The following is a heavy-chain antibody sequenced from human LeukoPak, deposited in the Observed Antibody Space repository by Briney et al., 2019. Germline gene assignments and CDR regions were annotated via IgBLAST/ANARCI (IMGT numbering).Heavy chain of an antibody. D-gene: IGHD2-15*01. CDR1: GFTFSSYA. V-gene: IGHV3-23*01. J-gene: IGHJ6*02. CDR2: ISGSGGST. Sequence: PGGSLRLSCAASGFTFSSYAMSWVRQAPGKGLEWVSAISGSGGSTYYADSVKGRFTISRDNSKNTLYLQMNSLRAEDTAVYYCARDQKVAAPYYYYGMDVWGQGTTVTVSS. CDR3: ARDQKVAAPYYYYGMDV.